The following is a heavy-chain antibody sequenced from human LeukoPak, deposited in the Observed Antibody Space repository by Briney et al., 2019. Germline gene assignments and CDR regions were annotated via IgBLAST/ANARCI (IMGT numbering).Heavy chain of an antibody. V-gene: IGHV4-61*02. D-gene: IGHD2-2*01. CDR2: IYTSGST. CDR1: GGSISSGSYY. CDR3: ARGGWGVPAANIKYYYYYMDV. Sequence: PSETLSLTCTVSGGSISSGSYYWSWIRQPAGKGLEWIGRIYTSGSTNYNPSLKSRVTISVDTSKNQFSLKLSSVTAADTAVYYCARGGWGVPAANIKYYYYYMDVWGKGTTVTVSS. J-gene: IGHJ6*03.